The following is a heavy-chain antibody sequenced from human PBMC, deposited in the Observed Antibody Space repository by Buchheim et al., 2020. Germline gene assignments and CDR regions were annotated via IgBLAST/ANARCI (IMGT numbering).Heavy chain of an antibody. D-gene: IGHD3-22*01. V-gene: IGHV4-61*02. J-gene: IGHJ4*02. CDR3: ARDSYPSSGYYYSDY. Sequence: QVQLQESGPGLVKPSQTLSLTCTVSGGSIGSGSYYWSWIRQSAGKGLEYIGRIYVGGSTNYNPSLKSRVTISVDTSQNQFSLKLSSVTAADTAIYYCARDSYPSSGYYYSDYWGQGTL. CDR2: IYVGGST. CDR1: GGSIGSGSYY.